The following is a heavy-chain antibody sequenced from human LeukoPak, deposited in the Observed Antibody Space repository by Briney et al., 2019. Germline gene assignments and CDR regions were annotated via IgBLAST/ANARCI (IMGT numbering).Heavy chain of an antibody. CDR1: GFTVSSNY. Sequence: PGGSLRLSCAASGFTVSSNYMSWVRQAPGKGLEWVSIIYSGGSTFYADSVKGRFTISRDNSKNTLYLQMNSLRAEDTAVYYCAREDCSGGSCYLYYYYYMDVWGKGTTVTVSS. J-gene: IGHJ6*03. D-gene: IGHD2-15*01. CDR2: IYSGGST. CDR3: AREDCSGGSCYLYYYYYMDV. V-gene: IGHV3-53*01.